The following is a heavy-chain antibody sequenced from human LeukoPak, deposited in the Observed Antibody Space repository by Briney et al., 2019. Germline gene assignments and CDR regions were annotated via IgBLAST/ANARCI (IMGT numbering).Heavy chain of an antibody. V-gene: IGHV4-59*08. CDR3: ASIGYYYDSTIDY. CDR1: GGSISSYY. J-gene: IGHJ4*02. Sequence: PSETLSLTCTVSGGSISSYYWSWIRQPPGKGLEWIGYIYYSGSTNYNPSLKSRVTISVDTSKNQFSLKLSSVTAADTAVYYCASIGYYYDSTIDYWGQGTLVTVSS. CDR2: IYYSGST. D-gene: IGHD3-22*01.